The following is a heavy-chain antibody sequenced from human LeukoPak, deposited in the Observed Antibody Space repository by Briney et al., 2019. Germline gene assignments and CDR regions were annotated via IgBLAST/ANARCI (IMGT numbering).Heavy chain of an antibody. V-gene: IGHV4-4*07. CDR1: GGSISSYF. Sequence: SETLSLTCSVSGGSISSYFWTWIRQPAGKGLEWIGRIYTTGSTNYNPSLKSRVTMSVDTSMNQFSPKLSSVTAADTAIYYCARDGNGMDVWGQGTTVTVSS. CDR3: ARDGNGMDV. CDR2: IYTTGST. D-gene: IGHD4-23*01. J-gene: IGHJ6*02.